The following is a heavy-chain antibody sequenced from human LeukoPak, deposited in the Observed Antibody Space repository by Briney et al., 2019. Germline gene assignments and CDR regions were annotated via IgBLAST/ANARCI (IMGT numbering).Heavy chain of an antibody. CDR1: GGSVSGDGYY. J-gene: IGHJ4*02. D-gene: IGHD4-17*01. V-gene: IGHV4-34*01. Sequence: SETLSLTCTVSGGSVSGDGYYWSWIRQPPGKGLEWIGEINHSGSTNYNPSLKSRVTISVDTSKNQFSLKLSSVTAADTAVYYCARAYGDPTGDYWGQGTLVTVSS. CDR3: ARAYGDPTGDY. CDR2: INHSGST.